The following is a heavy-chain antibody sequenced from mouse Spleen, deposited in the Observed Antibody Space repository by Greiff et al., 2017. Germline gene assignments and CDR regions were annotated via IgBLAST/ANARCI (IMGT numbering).Heavy chain of an antibody. D-gene: IGHD4-1*01. CDR2: IYPRSGNT. CDR3: ARGITGYFDY. CDR1: GYTFTSYG. V-gene: IGHV1-81*01. Sequence: VKVVESGAELARPGASVKLSCKASGYTFTSYGISWVKQRTGQGLEWIGEIYPRSGNTYYNEKFKGKATLTADKSSSTAYMELRSLTSEDSAVYFCARGITGYFDYWGQGTTLTVSS. J-gene: IGHJ2*01.